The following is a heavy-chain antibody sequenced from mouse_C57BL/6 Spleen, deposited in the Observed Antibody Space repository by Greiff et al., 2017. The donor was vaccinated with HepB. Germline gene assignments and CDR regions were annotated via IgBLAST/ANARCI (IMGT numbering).Heavy chain of an antibody. CDR3: ARDGSSSFDY. V-gene: IGHV5-4*01. J-gene: IGHJ2*01. CDR1: GFTFSSYA. Sequence: EVKLVESGGGLVKPGGSLKLSCAASGFTFSSYAMSWVRQTPEKRLEWVATISDGGSYTYYPDNVKGRFTISRDNAKNNLYLQMSHLKSEDTARYYCARDGSSSFDYWGQGTTLTVSS. CDR2: ISDGGSYT. D-gene: IGHD1-1*01.